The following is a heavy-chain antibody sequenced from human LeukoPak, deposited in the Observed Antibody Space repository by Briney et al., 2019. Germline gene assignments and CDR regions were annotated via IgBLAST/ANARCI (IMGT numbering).Heavy chain of an antibody. V-gene: IGHV4-34*01. CDR3: ARGRDYDILTGYLYYYYGMDV. J-gene: IGHJ6*02. CDR2: INHSGST. Sequence: PSETLSLACAVYGGSFSGYYWSWIRQPPGKGLEWIGEINHSGSTNYNPSLKSRVTISVDTSKNQFSLKLSSVTAADTAVYYCARGRDYDILTGYLYYYYGMDVWGQGTTVTVSS. CDR1: GGSFSGYY. D-gene: IGHD3-9*01.